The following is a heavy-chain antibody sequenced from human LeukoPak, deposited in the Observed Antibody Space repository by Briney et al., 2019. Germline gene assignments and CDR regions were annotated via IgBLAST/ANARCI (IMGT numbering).Heavy chain of an antibody. CDR3: AKDWLLRDYFDY. V-gene: IGHV3-23*01. CDR2: ISGSGGST. D-gene: IGHD1-26*01. Sequence: GGSLRLSCAASGFTFSSYAMHWVRQAPGKGLEWVSAISGSGGSTYYADSVKGRFTISRDNSKNTLYLQMNSLRAEDTAVYYCAKDWLLRDYFDYWGQGTLATVSS. CDR1: GFTFSSYA. J-gene: IGHJ4*02.